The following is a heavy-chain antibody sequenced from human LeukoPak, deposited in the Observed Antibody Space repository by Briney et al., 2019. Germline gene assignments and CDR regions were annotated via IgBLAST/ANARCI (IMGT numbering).Heavy chain of an antibody. CDR3: ARVKLVRGVVIGSLDY. Sequence: PGGSLRLSCAASGFTFSSYSMNWVRQAPGKGLEWVSSISSSSSHLYYADSVKGRFTISRDNAKNSLYLQMNSLRVEDTAVYYCARVKLVRGVVIGSLDYWGQGTLVTVSS. D-gene: IGHD3-10*01. CDR2: ISSSSSHL. J-gene: IGHJ4*02. V-gene: IGHV3-21*01. CDR1: GFTFSSYS.